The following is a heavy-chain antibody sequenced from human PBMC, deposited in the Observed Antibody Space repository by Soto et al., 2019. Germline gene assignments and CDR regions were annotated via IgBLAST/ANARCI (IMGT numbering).Heavy chain of an antibody. CDR3: ARGSEHDYGDYGTYYYYYMDV. J-gene: IGHJ6*03. CDR2: INHSGGT. Sequence: SETLSLTCAVYGGSFSGYGWSWIRQPPGKGLEWIGEINHSGGTNYNPSLKSRVTISVDTSKNQFSLKLSSVTAADTAVYYCARGSEHDYGDYGTYYYYYMDVWGKWTTLTVSS. V-gene: IGHV4-34*01. D-gene: IGHD4-17*01. CDR1: GGSFSGYG.